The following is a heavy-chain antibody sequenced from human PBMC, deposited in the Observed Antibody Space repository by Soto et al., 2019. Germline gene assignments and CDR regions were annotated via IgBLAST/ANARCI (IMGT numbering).Heavy chain of an antibody. D-gene: IGHD4-17*01. CDR1: GYTFTSYG. J-gene: IGHJ6*02. CDR2: RSAYNGNT. V-gene: IGHV1-18*04. CDR3: ARDRALSTQTDYGGNSYYYYYGMDV. Sequence: ASVKVSCKASGYTFTSYGISWVRQAPGEGLERMGWRSAYNGNTNYAQKLQGRVTMTTDTSTSTAYMELRSLRSDDTAVYYCARDRALSTQTDYGGNSYYYYYGMDVWGQGTTVTVSS.